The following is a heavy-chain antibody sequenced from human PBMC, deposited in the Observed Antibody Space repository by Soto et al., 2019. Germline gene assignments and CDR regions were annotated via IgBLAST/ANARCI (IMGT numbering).Heavy chain of an antibody. CDR3: ARSITMFGMVIWNY. CDR1: GGSVTRGGYY. V-gene: IGHV4-61*08. Sequence: PSEPLSITCTISGGSVTRGGYYRSWIPQPPGKGLEWIGYIHHPGSTEYNPSLNSRVTISADTSKTQFSLTMTSVTPADTAVYYCARSITMFGMVIWNYWGKGTQVT. J-gene: IGHJ4*02. CDR2: IHHPGST. D-gene: IGHD3-3*01.